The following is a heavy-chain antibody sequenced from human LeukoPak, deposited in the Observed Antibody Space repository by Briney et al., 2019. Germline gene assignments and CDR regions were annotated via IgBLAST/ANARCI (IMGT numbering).Heavy chain of an antibody. CDR2: ISHSGST. Sequence: PSETLSLTCTVSGASISSYDWSWIRQPPGKALEWIGYISHSGSTNYNPSLKSRVTISTDTSKNQFSLKLSSVTTADTAVYYCARGSSGYYPYWGRGTLVTVPS. CDR1: GASISSYD. J-gene: IGHJ4*02. D-gene: IGHD3-22*01. V-gene: IGHV4-59*01. CDR3: ARGSSGYYPY.